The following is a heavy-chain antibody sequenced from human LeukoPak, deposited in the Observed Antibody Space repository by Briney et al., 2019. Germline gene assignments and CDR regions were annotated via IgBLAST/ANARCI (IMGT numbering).Heavy chain of an antibody. V-gene: IGHV4-59*08. D-gene: IGHD3-16*01. CDR2: IYYSGST. J-gene: IGHJ4*02. CDR3: AGLDPGGKNY. CDR1: GGSISSYY. Sequence: SETLSLTCTVSGGSISSYYWSWIRQPPRKGLEWIGYIYYSGSTNYNPSLKSRVTISVDTSKNQFSLKLSSVTAADTAVYYCAGLDPGGKNYWGQGTLVTVSS.